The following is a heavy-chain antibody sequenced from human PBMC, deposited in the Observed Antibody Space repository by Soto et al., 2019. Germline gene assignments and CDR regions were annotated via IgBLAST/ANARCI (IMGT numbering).Heavy chain of an antibody. Sequence: EVQLVESGGGLVQPGRSLRLSCVASGFTADDYAMHWVRQAPGKGLEWVSGISSNSDTIDYADSVKGRFTIARDNAKKSLFLKMNSLRPEDTALYYCAKDMKWGGMTTIHYFDSWGQGTLVTVSS. CDR3: AKDMKWGGMTTIHYFDS. CDR2: ISSNSDTI. J-gene: IGHJ4*02. CDR1: GFTADDYA. D-gene: IGHD4-17*01. V-gene: IGHV3-9*02.